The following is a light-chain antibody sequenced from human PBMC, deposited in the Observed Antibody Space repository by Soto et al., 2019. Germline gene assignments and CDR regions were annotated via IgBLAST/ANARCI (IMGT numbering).Light chain of an antibody. J-gene: IGKJ4*01. CDR3: LQGTHWPPT. Sequence: DVVMTQSPLSLPVTLGQPASITCRSSQSLLFRDGHTYLDWYHQRPGQSPRRLIYRVSNRDSGVPDRFSGSGSDPDFTLKISRVEAEDVGVFYCLQGTHWPPTFGGGTKVEIK. V-gene: IGKV2-30*01. CDR2: RVS. CDR1: QSLLFRDGHTY.